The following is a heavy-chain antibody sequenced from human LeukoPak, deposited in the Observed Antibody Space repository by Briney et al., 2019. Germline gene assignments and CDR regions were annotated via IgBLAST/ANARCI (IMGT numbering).Heavy chain of an antibody. D-gene: IGHD6-13*01. J-gene: IGHJ5*02. Sequence: GASVKVSCKASGYTFTVYYIYWVRQAPGQGLEWMGWINPNSGGTNYAQKFQGRVTMTRDTSTSTAYMELRSLRSDDTAVYYCARARQYSSSWYWFDPWGQGTLVTVSS. V-gene: IGHV1-2*02. CDR2: INPNSGGT. CDR3: ARARQYSSSWYWFDP. CDR1: GYTFTVYY.